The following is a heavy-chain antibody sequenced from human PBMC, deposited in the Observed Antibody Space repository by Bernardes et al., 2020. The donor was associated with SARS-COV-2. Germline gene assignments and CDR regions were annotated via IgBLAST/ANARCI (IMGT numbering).Heavy chain of an antibody. J-gene: IGHJ5*02. CDR2: IIPIFGTA. CDR1: GGTFSSYV. CDR3: ARDLGSGSYYNPGWFDP. D-gene: IGHD3-10*01. Sequence: SVKVSCMASGGTFSSYVISWVRQAPGQGLEWMGRIIPIFGTANYAQKFQGRVTITADESTSTAYMELSSLRSEDTAVYYCARDLGSGSYYNPGWFDPWGQGTLVTVSS. V-gene: IGHV1-69*13.